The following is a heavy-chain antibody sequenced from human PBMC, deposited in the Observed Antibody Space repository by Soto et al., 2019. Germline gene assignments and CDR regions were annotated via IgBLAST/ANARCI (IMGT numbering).Heavy chain of an antibody. V-gene: IGHV3-9*01. CDR1: GFTFDDYA. Sequence: EVQLVESGGGLVQPGRSLRLSCAASGFTFDDYAMHWVRQAPGKGLEWVSGISWNSGSIGYADSVKGRFTISRDNAKNSLYLQMNSLRAEDTALYYCAKGGQWLVRRPAFDPWGQGTLVTVSS. J-gene: IGHJ5*02. D-gene: IGHD6-19*01. CDR3: AKGGQWLVRRPAFDP. CDR2: ISWNSGSI.